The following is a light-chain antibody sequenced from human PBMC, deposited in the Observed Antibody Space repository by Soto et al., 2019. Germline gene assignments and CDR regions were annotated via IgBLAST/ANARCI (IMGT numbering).Light chain of an antibody. CDR3: SSYTSSSTLV. CDR2: EVS. J-gene: IGLJ2*01. V-gene: IGLV2-14*01. Sequence: QSVLTQTASVSGSPGQSITISCTGTSSDVGGYNYVSWYQQHPGKAPKLMIYEVSNRPSGVSNRFSGSKSGNTASLTISGLQAEDEAEYYCSSYTSSSTLVFGGGTKLTVL. CDR1: SSDVGGYNY.